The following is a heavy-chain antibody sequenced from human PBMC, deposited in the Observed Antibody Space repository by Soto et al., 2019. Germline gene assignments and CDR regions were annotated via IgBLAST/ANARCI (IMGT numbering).Heavy chain of an antibody. V-gene: IGHV4-61*01. Sequence: SETLSLTCTVSAGSVSSSSYYWSWIRQPPGKGLEWIGYIYYSESTNYNPSLKSRVTISVDTSKNQFSLKLSSVTAADTAVYYCARGGRYDAFDIWGQGTMVTVSS. J-gene: IGHJ3*02. CDR1: AGSVSSSSYY. CDR3: ARGGRYDAFDI. CDR2: IYYSEST. D-gene: IGHD1-1*01.